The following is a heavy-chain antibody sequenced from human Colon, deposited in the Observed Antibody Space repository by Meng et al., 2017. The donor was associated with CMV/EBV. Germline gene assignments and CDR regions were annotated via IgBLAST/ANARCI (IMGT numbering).Heavy chain of an antibody. CDR2: IKEDGSER. D-gene: IGHD3-10*01. J-gene: IGHJ4*02. V-gene: IGHV3-7*01. CDR3: ARVDDDGGTGSSYRHLDH. CDR1: RLTLTTNW. Sequence: GESLKISCAASRLTLTTNWMTWVRQAPGKGLEWVATIKEDGSERSYVDSVKGRFTISRDNARNSLYLQMNSLRAEDTAVYYCARVDDDGGTGSSYRHLDHWGQGTLVTVSS.